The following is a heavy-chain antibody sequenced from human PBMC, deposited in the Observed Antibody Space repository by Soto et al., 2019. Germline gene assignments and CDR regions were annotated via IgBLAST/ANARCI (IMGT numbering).Heavy chain of an antibody. J-gene: IGHJ4*02. Sequence: QVQLVESGGGVVQPGRSLRVSCAASGFTFSIYAMHWVRQAPGTGLEWVAVISYDGTKTYYADSVKGRFTISRDNSKNTVYLQMNSLRDEDTAVYYCAKDRGPRMQWIIYPFDYWGQGTLVTVSP. CDR3: AKDRGPRMQWIIYPFDY. CDR2: ISYDGTKT. D-gene: IGHD6-19*01. CDR1: GFTFSIYA. V-gene: IGHV3-30*18.